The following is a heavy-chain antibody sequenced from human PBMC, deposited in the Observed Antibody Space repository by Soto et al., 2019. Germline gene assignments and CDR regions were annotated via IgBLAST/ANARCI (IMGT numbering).Heavy chain of an antibody. CDR2: IFYSGKT. CDR1: GGSIRVSNSF. V-gene: IGHV4-39*01. J-gene: IGHJ5*02. Sequence: PSETLSLTCTVSGGSIRVSNSFWDWILQSPGKELEWIGNIFYSGKTYYNPSLKSRVTISVDTSKNQFSLKLTSVTAADTAVYYCPKHGYNYNSGPHDALFDPSGLGTLVTVSS. CDR3: PKHGYNYNSGPHDALFDP. D-gene: IGHD5-18*01.